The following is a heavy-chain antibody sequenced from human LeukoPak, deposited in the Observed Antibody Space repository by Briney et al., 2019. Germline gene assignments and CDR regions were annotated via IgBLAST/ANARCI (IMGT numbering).Heavy chain of an antibody. D-gene: IGHD5-12*01. Sequence: ASVKVSCKASGYTFTGYYMHWVRQAPGQGLEWMGWINPNSGGTNYAQEFQGRVTMTRDTSISTAYMELSRLRSDDTAVYYCASITYFDYWGQGTLVTVSS. CDR1: GYTFTGYY. CDR3: ASITYFDY. V-gene: IGHV1-2*02. J-gene: IGHJ4*02. CDR2: INPNSGGT.